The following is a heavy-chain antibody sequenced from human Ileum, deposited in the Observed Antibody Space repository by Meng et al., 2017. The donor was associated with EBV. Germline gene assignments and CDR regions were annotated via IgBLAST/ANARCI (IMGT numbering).Heavy chain of an antibody. CDR3: AHRRDYGGMWDTGCLDY. J-gene: IGHJ4*02. Sequence: QIPLKGSGATAPNPPQHLTLTLTLPRFSLTANPVGVAWILQPPGKALEWLAVIYWDDDKRYSPSLKSRLTITKDSSNNQVVLTMTNLDLVDTATYYCAHRRDYGGMWDTGCLDYWGQGALVTVSS. D-gene: IGHD4/OR15-4a*01. CDR1: RFSLTANPVG. CDR2: IYWDDDK. V-gene: IGHV2-5*02.